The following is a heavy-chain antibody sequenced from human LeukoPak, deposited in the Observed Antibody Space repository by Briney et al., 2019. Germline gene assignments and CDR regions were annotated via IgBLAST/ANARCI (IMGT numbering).Heavy chain of an antibody. D-gene: IGHD3-3*01. J-gene: IGHJ4*02. CDR2: IYYSGST. Sequence: TSSETLSLTCTVSGGSISSYYWSWIRQPPGKGLEWIGYIYYSGSTNYNPSLKSRVTISVDTSKNQFSLKLSSVTAADTAVYYCARSSRGLGYDFPFDYWGQGTLVTVSS. V-gene: IGHV4-59*01. CDR1: GGSISSYY. CDR3: ARSSRGLGYDFPFDY.